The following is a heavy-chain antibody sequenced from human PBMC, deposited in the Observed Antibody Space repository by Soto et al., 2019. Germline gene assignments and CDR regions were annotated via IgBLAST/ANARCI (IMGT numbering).Heavy chain of an antibody. V-gene: IGHV4-30-4*01. CDR1: GGSISSGDYY. CDR3: ARAEGEAMVVAASNWFDP. CDR2: IYYSGST. Sequence: SETLSLTCTVSGGSISSGDYYWSWIRQPPGKGLEWIGYIYYSGSTYYNPSLKSRVTISVDTSKNQFSLKLSSVTAADTAVYYCARAEGEAMVVAASNWFDPWGQGTLVTV. D-gene: IGHD2-15*01. J-gene: IGHJ5*02.